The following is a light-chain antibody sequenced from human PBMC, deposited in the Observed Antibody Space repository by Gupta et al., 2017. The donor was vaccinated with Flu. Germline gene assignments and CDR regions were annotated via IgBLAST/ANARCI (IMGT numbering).Light chain of an antibody. J-gene: IGLJ3*02. Sequence: QSVLTQPPSASGTPGQRVTIPCSGSNSNIGTDTVNWYQQLPGAAPKLLIYNNDQRPSGVPDRFSGSKSGASASLAISGLQSEDEADYYCAAWDDSLNVVFGGGTKLTVL. CDR1: NSNIGTDT. CDR3: AAWDDSLNVV. V-gene: IGLV1-44*01. CDR2: NND.